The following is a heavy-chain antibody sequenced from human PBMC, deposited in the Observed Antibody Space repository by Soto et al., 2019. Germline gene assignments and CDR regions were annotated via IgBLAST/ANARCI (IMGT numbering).Heavy chain of an antibody. D-gene: IGHD3-10*01. CDR3: ARPGFGQLHGLVDV. V-gene: IGHV4-59*08. CDR2: IHHSGST. CDR1: GGSITSHY. Sequence: QVQLQESGPGLVKPSETLSLTCSVSGGSITSHYCSWFRQPPGKGLEWIGYIHHSGSTSYNPSLNRRVPMSVDTSKSQFSLKVSSVTAADTALYYCARPGFGQLHGLVDVWGPGTTVTVSS. J-gene: IGHJ6*02.